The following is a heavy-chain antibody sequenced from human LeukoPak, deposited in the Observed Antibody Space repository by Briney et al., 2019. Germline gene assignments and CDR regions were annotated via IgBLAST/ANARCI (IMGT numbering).Heavy chain of an antibody. CDR1: GFIFSNYG. V-gene: IGHV3-30*18. CDR2: VSYDGSNK. Sequence: GGSLRLSCAASGFIFSNYGMHWVRQAPGKGLEWVAVVSYDGSNKYYADSVKGRFTISRDNSKNTLSLQMSSLRAEDTAVYCCAKAETMTQRGYFDYWGQGTLVTVSS. J-gene: IGHJ4*02. D-gene: IGHD1-1*01. CDR3: AKAETMTQRGYFDY.